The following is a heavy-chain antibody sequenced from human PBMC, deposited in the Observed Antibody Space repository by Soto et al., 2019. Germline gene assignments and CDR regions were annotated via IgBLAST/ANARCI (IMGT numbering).Heavy chain of an antibody. CDR2: IYYTGLS. CDR1: GCSISSYY. CDR3: ASHSSHWPFFDF. Sequence: QVQLQESGPGLVKPSETLSLTCTVSGCSISSYYWSWIRQPPGKGLEWIGYIYYTGLSNSNPSLNSRVTMSVDTSKNQFSLKLSSVTAADTAVYYCASHSSHWPFFDFWGQGTLVTVSS. D-gene: IGHD6-13*01. J-gene: IGHJ4*02. V-gene: IGHV4-59*01.